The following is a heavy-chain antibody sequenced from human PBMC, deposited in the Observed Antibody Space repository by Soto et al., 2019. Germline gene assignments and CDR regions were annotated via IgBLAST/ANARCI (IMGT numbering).Heavy chain of an antibody. CDR2: ISSSGSTI. CDR1: GFTFSDYY. J-gene: IGHJ4*02. V-gene: IGHV3-11*01. CDR3: ARGDSGRYCSSTRCRFFDY. Sequence: GVLRLSCAASGFTFSDYYMSWIRQAPGKGLEWVSYISSSGSTIYYADSVKGRFTISRDNAKNSLYLQMNSLRAEDTAVYYCARGDSGRYCSSTRCRFFDYWGQGTLVTVS. D-gene: IGHD2-2*01.